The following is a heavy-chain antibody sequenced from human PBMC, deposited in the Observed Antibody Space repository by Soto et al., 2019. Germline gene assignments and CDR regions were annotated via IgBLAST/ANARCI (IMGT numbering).Heavy chain of an antibody. CDR2: ISYDGSNK. J-gene: IGHJ4*02. D-gene: IGHD4-17*01. V-gene: IGHV3-30*04. Sequence: GGSLRLSCAASGFTFSSYAMHWVRQAPGKGLEWVAVISYDGSNKYYADSVKGRFTISRDNSKNTLYLQMNSLRAEDTAVYYCAKVGGDDYDSYFDYWGQGTLVTVSS. CDR1: GFTFSSYA. CDR3: AKVGGDDYDSYFDY.